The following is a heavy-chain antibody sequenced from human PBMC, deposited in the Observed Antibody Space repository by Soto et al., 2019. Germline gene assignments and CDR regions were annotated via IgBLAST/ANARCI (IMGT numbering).Heavy chain of an antibody. J-gene: IGHJ2*01. V-gene: IGHV3-23*01. Sequence: EVQLLESGGDSVQPGGSVRLSCAGSGFTFINYAMNWVRLAPGKGLEWVSTISGGGHATFFADSVRGRFTFSRDNSENTVTLQMNSLGVDDTAVYYCARKVVGSTSRPDYWYFDLWGRGTLVTVSS. CDR2: ISGGGHAT. CDR3: ARKVVGSTSRPDYWYFDL. D-gene: IGHD2-21*01. CDR1: GFTFINYA.